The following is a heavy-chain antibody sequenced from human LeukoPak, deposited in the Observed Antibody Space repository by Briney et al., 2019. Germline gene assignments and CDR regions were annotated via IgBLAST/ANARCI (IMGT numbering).Heavy chain of an antibody. V-gene: IGHV4-39*01. CDR1: GGSISSSSYY. J-gene: IGHJ3*02. Sequence: SETLSLTCTVSGGSISSSSYYWAWIRQPPGKGLEWIGSIYYSGSTYYNPSLKSRVTISVDTSKNQFSLKLSSVTAADTAVYYCARQAFFGGVHAFDIWGQGTMVTVSS. D-gene: IGHD3-16*01. CDR3: ARQAFFGGVHAFDI. CDR2: IYYSGST.